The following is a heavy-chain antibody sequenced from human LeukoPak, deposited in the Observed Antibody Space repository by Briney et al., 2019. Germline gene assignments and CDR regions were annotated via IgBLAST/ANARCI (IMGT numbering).Heavy chain of an antibody. D-gene: IGHD2-2*01. Sequence: SVKLSCKASGGTFSSYAISWVRQAPGQGLEWMGRIIPIFGTANYAHKFQGRVTITTDEFTSTAYMELSSLRSEDTAVYYCARVPYCSSTSCQRGTNAFDIWGQGTMVTVSS. CDR3: ARVPYCSSTSCQRGTNAFDI. J-gene: IGHJ3*02. V-gene: IGHV1-69*05. CDR2: IIPIFGTA. CDR1: GGTFSSYA.